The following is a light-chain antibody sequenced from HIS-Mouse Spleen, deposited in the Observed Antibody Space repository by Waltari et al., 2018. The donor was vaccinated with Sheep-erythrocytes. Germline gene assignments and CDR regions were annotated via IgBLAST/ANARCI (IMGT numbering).Light chain of an antibody. CDR3: AAWDDRLNGPV. CDR2: YDD. CDR1: SSNIGNNA. J-gene: IGLJ2*01. Sequence: QSVLTQPTSVSEAPRQRVTISCSGSSSNIGNNAVNWYQQLPGKAPKLLIYYDDLLPSGVSDRFSGSKSGTSASLAISGLQSEDEADYYCAAWDDRLNGPVFGGGTKLTVL. V-gene: IGLV1-36*01.